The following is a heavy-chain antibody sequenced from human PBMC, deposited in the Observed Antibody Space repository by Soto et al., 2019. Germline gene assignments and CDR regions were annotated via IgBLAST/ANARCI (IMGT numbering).Heavy chain of an antibody. Sequence: SETLSLTCTVSGGSISSSSYYWGWIRQPPGKGLEWIGSIYYSGSTYYNPSLKSRVTISVDTSKNQFSLKLSSVTAADTAVCYCARTAYYDSSGLGWWGQGTLVTVSS. V-gene: IGHV4-39*01. J-gene: IGHJ4*02. D-gene: IGHD3-22*01. CDR1: GGSISSSSYY. CDR2: IYYSGST. CDR3: ARTAYYDSSGLGW.